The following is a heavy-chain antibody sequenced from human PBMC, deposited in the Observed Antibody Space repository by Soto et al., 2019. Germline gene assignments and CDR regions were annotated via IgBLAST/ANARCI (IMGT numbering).Heavy chain of an antibody. CDR3: AHRWNVDSGPMRLFDF. D-gene: IGHD3-10*01. CDR2: IYWDDDK. J-gene: IGHJ4*02. CDR1: GFSLSTSGVG. Sequence: QITLKESGPTLVKPTQTLTLTCTFSGFSLSTSGVGVGWIRQPPGKALEWLALIYWDDDKRYSPSLQSRLTITKDTSKTQVVLTMTNMDPVDTATYYCAHRWNVDSGPMRLFDFWGQGTLVTVSS. V-gene: IGHV2-5*02.